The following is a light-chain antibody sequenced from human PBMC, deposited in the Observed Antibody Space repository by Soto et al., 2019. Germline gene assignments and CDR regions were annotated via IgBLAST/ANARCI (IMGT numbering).Light chain of an antibody. CDR2: SNS. Sequence: QSVLTQPPSASRTPGQRVTISCSGSSSNIGSNTVNWYQQLPGTAPKLLIHSNSERPSGVPDRFSGSKSGTSASLVISGLQSEDEADYSCAAWDDSLNGWVFGGGTKLTVL. J-gene: IGLJ3*02. CDR3: AAWDDSLNGWV. CDR1: SSNIGSNT. V-gene: IGLV1-44*01.